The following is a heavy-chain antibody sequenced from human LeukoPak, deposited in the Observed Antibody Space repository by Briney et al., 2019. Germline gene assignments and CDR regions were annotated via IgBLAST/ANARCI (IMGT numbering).Heavy chain of an antibody. CDR3: ARFARIAARRVGGTEMRYYFDY. D-gene: IGHD6-6*01. V-gene: IGHV4-4*09. CDR2: IYTSGST. CDR1: GGSISSYY. J-gene: IGHJ4*02. Sequence: SETLSLTCTVSGGSISSYYWSWIRQPPGKGLEWIGYIYTSGSTNYNPPLKSRVTISVDTSKNQFSLKLSSVTAADTAVYYCARFARIAARRVGGTEMRYYFDYWGQGTLVTVSS.